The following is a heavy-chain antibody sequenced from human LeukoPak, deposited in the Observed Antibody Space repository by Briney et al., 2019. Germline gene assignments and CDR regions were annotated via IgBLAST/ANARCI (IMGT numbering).Heavy chain of an antibody. CDR1: GFTFSTYW. D-gene: IGHD3-10*01. CDR2: IKQDGSEI. Sequence: GGSLRLSCAASGFTFSTYWMSWVRQAPGKGLEWVANIKQDGSEIYYVDSVKGRFTISRDNAKNSLYLQMDSLRAEDTAVYHCARDGLLYGSGSYSDYWGQGTLVTVSS. CDR3: ARDGLLYGSGSYSDY. V-gene: IGHV3-7*03. J-gene: IGHJ4*02.